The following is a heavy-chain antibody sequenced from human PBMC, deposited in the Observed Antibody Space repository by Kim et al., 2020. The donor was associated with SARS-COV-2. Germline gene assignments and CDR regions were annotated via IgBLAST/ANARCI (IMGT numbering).Heavy chain of an antibody. Sequence: GGSLRLSCAASGFTFSQYTMNWVRQAPGKGLEWVSSISTSSSNIYYADSLKGRFTTSRDNGRNLLYLEMNSLRADDTAVYYCSRARLGDYGVWYYGLDVWGQGTTVTVPS. J-gene: IGHJ6*02. CDR2: ISTSSSNI. D-gene: IGHD4-17*01. CDR1: GFTFSQYT. V-gene: IGHV3-21*06. CDR3: SRARLGDYGVWYYGLDV.